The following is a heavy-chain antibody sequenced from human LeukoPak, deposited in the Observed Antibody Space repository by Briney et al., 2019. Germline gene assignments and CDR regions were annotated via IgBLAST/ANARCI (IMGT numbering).Heavy chain of an antibody. CDR1: GFTFPTYG. V-gene: IGHV3-30*18. Sequence: HPGGSLRLSCAGSGFTFPTYGMHWVRQAQGKGLEWVAYISYDGNKGYYTDSVKGRFTISRDNSKNMLFLQMSSLRIDDTGVYYCAKDSTRDYGYYGMPESWGQGTLVTVS. CDR3: AKDSTRDYGYYGMPES. D-gene: IGHD4-17*01. CDR2: ISYDGNKG. J-gene: IGHJ4*02.